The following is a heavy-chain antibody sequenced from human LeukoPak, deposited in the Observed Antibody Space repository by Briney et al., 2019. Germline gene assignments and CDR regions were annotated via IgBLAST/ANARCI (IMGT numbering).Heavy chain of an antibody. J-gene: IGHJ3*02. D-gene: IGHD6-13*01. CDR3: AADGGSSSRYAFDI. Sequence: SVKVSCKASGFTFTSSAMQWVRQARGQRLEWIGWIVVGSGNTNYAQKFQERVTITRDMSASTAYMELSSLRSEDTAVYYCAADGGSSSRYAFDIWGQGTMVTVSS. V-gene: IGHV1-58*02. CDR2: IVVGSGNT. CDR1: GFTFTSSA.